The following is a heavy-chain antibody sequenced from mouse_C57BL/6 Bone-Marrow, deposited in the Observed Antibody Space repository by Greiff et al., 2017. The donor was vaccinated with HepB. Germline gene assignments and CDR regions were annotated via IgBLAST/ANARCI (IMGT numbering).Heavy chain of an antibody. CDR2: ISDGGSYT. CDR3: ARGGGLGPFAY. J-gene: IGHJ3*01. CDR1: GFTFSSYA. Sequence: EVQLMESGGGLVKPGGSLKLSCAASGFTFSSYAMSWVRQTPEKRLEWVATISDGGSYTYYPDNVKGRFTISRDNAKNNLYLQMSHLKSEDTAMYYCARGGGLGPFAYWGQGTLVTVSA. V-gene: IGHV5-4*01. D-gene: IGHD4-1*01.